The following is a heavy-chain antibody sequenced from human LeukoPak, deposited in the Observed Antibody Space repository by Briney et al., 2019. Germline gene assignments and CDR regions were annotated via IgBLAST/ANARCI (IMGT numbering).Heavy chain of an antibody. CDR2: ISGSGSST. Sequence: GGSLRLSCAASGFTFSSYAMSWIRQAPGKGLEWVSVISGSGSSTYYADSVKGRFTISRDNAKNSLYLQMNGLRAEDTAVYYWARAWSDWFDPWGQGNLVNGSS. J-gene: IGHJ5*02. D-gene: IGHD1-1*01. V-gene: IGHV3-23*01. CDR3: ARAWSDWFDP. CDR1: GFTFSSYA.